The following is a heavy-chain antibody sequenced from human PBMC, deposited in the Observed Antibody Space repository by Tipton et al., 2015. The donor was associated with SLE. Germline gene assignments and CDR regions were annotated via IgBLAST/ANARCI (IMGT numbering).Heavy chain of an antibody. CDR2: IYSGGPT. CDR1: GFNFANYA. J-gene: IGHJ4*02. V-gene: IGHV3-23*03. CDR3: ARVISRAEYFFDS. D-gene: IGHD2/OR15-2a*01. Sequence: SLRLSCAASGFNFANYAMSWVRQAPGKGLEAVSLIYSGGPTFYADSMKGRFTISRDNFKNVLYLQMNSLRVEDTAVYYCARVISRAEYFFDSWGQGTLVPVSS.